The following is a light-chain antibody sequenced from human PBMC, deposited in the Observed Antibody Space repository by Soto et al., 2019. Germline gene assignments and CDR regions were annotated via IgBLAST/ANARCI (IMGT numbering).Light chain of an antibody. CDR2: AAS. CDR3: HQSHTTPNT. J-gene: IGKJ2*01. Sequence: DIQMTQSPPSLSASVGDRVTITCRASQSISTYLNWYQQKPGKAPKLLIYAASSLQTGVPSRFSGSGSGTDYTLTISSLQPEDFATYYCHQSHTTPNTFGQGTKLEIK. V-gene: IGKV1-39*01. CDR1: QSISTY.